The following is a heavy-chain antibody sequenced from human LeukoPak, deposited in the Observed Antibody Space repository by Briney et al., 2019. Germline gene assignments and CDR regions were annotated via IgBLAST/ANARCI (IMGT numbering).Heavy chain of an antibody. CDR3: ATGGYSAWCDY. D-gene: IGHD6-19*01. CDR1: DGAINTYF. Sequence: PSETLSLTCSVSDGAINTYFWSWIRQPAGKGLEWIGRIDSSGTTSLNPSLKSRVTISQDKSKKQFSLKLSSVPAPDTAVYYFATGGYSAWCDYWGHGTQVIVSS. V-gene: IGHV4-4*07. J-gene: IGHJ4*01. CDR2: IDSSGTT.